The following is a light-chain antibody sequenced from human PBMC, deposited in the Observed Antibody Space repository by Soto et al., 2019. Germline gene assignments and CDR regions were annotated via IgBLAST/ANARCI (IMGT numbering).Light chain of an antibody. CDR2: DNN. CDR1: SSNIGAGFD. CDR3: GVWDSSLNVVL. V-gene: IGLV1-51*01. J-gene: IGLJ2*01. Sequence: QAVVTQPPSVSGAPGQRVTISCTGSSSNIGAGFDVHWYHQIAGTAPKLLIYDNNKRPSGIPARFSGSKSGTSATLGITGLQTGDEAHYYCGVWDSSLNVVLFGGGTKLTVL.